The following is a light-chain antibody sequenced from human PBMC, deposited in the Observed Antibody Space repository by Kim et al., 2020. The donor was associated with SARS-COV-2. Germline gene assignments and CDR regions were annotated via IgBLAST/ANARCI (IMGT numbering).Light chain of an antibody. Sequence: TSVGDRVTITCRASQSINIWLAWYQQRPGKAPKLLVYKVSSLEYGVPSRFSGSGSGTEFTLTISSLQPDDFATYYCQQYDTYPWTFGQGTKVDIK. CDR1: QSINIW. V-gene: IGKV1-5*03. CDR3: QQYDTYPWT. CDR2: KVS. J-gene: IGKJ1*01.